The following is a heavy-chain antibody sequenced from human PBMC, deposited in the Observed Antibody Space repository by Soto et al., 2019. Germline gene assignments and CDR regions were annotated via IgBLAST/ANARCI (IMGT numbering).Heavy chain of an antibody. V-gene: IGHV3-30-3*01. J-gene: IGHJ4*02. CDR2: ISYDVTTK. CDR3: ARDVGRVGATFDY. CDR1: GFSFSTFA. D-gene: IGHD1-26*01. Sequence: ESGGGVIPPGRSLRLSCTASGFSFSTFALHWVRQAPGKGLEWVALISYDVTTKYYADSVQGRFTISRDNSGNTLYLQMNSVRVEDTAMYYCARDVGRVGATFDYWGQGTLVTVSS.